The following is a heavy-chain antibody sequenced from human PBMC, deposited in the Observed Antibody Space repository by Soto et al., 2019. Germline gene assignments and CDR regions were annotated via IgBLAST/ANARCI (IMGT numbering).Heavy chain of an antibody. D-gene: IGHD3-16*02. CDR2: FDPEDGET. CDR1: GYTLTELS. J-gene: IGHJ4*02. Sequence: ASVKVSCKVSGYTLTELSMHWVRQAPGKGLEWMGGFDPEDGETIYAQKFQGRVTMTEDTSTDTAYMELSSLRSEDTAVYYCAITMITFGGVIVNSFDYWGQGTLVTVS. V-gene: IGHV1-24*01. CDR3: AITMITFGGVIVNSFDY.